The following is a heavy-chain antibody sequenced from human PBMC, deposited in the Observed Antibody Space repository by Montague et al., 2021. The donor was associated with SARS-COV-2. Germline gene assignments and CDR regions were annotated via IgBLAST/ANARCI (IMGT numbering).Heavy chain of an antibody. V-gene: IGHV3-53*01. CDR3: ARGEMTKSWLGVYYYYGEDV. Sequence: ETLSLTCTVSGGSISSSSYYWGWIRQPPGKGLEWVSVIYSTGTTHYADSVKGRFSISRDNSGNTVFLQMDSLRVEGTAVYYCARGEMTKSWLGVYYYYGEDVWGRGTTVIVSS. CDR2: IYSTGTT. J-gene: IGHJ6*02. D-gene: IGHD6-19*01. CDR1: GGSISSSSYY.